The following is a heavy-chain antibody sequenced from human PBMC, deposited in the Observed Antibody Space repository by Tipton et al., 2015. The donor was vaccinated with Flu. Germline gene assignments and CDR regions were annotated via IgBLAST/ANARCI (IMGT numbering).Heavy chain of an antibody. J-gene: IGHJ3*01. CDR3: ARPAYGVYNDAFDL. D-gene: IGHD4-17*01. CDR1: GFTFSSYW. V-gene: IGHV3-7*01. Sequence: SLRLSGAASGFTFSSYWMTWVRQAPGKGLEWVANIKQDGSEKYYVDSVKGRFTISRDNAKNSLYLQMNSLRAEDTAVYYCARPAYGVYNDAFDLWGQGTMVTVSS. CDR2: IKQDGSEK.